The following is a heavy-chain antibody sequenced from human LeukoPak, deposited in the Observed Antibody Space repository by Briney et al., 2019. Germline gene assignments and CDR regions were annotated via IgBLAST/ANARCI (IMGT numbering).Heavy chain of an antibody. CDR2: IASDGSST. CDR3: ARGRPHGNDY. J-gene: IGHJ4*02. V-gene: IGHV3-74*01. D-gene: IGHD4-23*01. Sequence: TGGSLRLSCAASGFTFSSYWMNWVRQAPGKELVWVSRIASDGSSTTYADSVKGRFSISRDNAKNTLYLQMNSLRVEDTAVYYCARGRPHGNDYWGQGTLVTVPS. CDR1: GFTFSSYW.